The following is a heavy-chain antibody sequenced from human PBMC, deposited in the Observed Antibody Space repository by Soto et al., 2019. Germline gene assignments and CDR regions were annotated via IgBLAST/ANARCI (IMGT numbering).Heavy chain of an antibody. CDR3: ARDLKGETTFVYYYYYIDV. CDR2: INHRGGT. Sequence: SETLSLTCAVYCGSFNTYYHYWNWVGQPPGKGREGIGEINHRGGTNYNPSLKSRVTISLDTSKNQFSMKLSSVTAADTAVYFCARDLKGETTFVYYYYYIDVWGEGTTVTVSS. J-gene: IGHJ6*03. V-gene: IGHV4-34*01. CDR1: CGSFNTYYHY. D-gene: IGHD3-16*01.